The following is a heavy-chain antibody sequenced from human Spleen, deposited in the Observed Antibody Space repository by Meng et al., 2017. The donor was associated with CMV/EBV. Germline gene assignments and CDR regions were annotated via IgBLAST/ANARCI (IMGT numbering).Heavy chain of an antibody. CDR3: ARGLSLSYSRSPLYYFDY. J-gene: IGHJ4*02. Sequence: TFTSFIITWVRQAPGQGLERVGNIIPILDESNYAQKFQDRVTITADKSTSTAYMDLSSLRSEDTAVYYCARGLSLSYSRSPLYYFDYWGQGTLVTVSS. D-gene: IGHD6-6*01. V-gene: IGHV1-69*08. CDR2: IIPILDES. CDR1: TFTSFI.